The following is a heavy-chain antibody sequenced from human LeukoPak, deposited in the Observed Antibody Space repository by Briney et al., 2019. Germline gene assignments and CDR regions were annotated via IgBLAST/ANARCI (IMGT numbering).Heavy chain of an antibody. CDR1: GYTFTGYY. CDR3: ARVWFGELHNPRFDY. Sequence: ASVKVSCKASGYTFTGYYMHWVRQAPGQGLEWMGWINPNSGGTNYAQKFQGRVTMTRDASISTAYMELSRLRSDDTAVYYCARVWFGELHNPRFDYWGQGTLVTVSS. J-gene: IGHJ4*02. CDR2: INPNSGGT. D-gene: IGHD3-10*01. V-gene: IGHV1-2*02.